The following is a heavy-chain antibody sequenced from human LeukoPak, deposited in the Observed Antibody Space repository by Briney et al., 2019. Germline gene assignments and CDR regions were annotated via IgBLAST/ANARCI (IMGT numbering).Heavy chain of an antibody. CDR2: IYSGGNT. J-gene: IGHJ3*02. D-gene: IGHD3-10*02. CDR3: AMMFWSALAFNI. CDR1: GFTVSSSY. Sequence: GGSLRLSCAASGFTVSSSYMSWVRQAPGKGLEWVSVIYSGGNTYYADSVKGRFIISRDNSKNTLYLQMNSLRPEDTAMYYCAMMFWSALAFNIWGQGTMVTVSS. V-gene: IGHV3-66*02.